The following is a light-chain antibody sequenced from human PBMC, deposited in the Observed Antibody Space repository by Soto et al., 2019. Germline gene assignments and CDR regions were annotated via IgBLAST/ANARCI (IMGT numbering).Light chain of an antibody. CDR2: DAS. Sequence: DIVMTQSPATLSVSPGERATLSCRASQSIRTDLAWYQQKSGQGPRLLIYDASTRATGIPARFSGSGSGTEFTLTISSLQSEDFAVYYCQQYNNWPLWTFGQGTKVEIK. J-gene: IGKJ1*01. V-gene: IGKV3D-15*01. CDR1: QSIRTD. CDR3: QQYNNWPLWT.